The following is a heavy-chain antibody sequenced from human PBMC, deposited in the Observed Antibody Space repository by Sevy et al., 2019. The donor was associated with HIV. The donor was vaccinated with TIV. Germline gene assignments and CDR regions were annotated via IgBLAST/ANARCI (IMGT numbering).Heavy chain of an antibody. Sequence: GGSLRLSCAASGFTFSNAWMSWVRQAPGKGLEWVGRIKSKTDGGTTDNAAPVKGRFTISRDDSKNTPYLQMNSLKTEDTALYYTNTVLGYCTNGVCSQSHYWGQGTLVTVSS. CDR2: IKSKTDGGTT. J-gene: IGHJ4*02. V-gene: IGHV3-15*01. CDR3: NTVLGYCTNGVCSQSHY. CDR1: GFTFSNAW. D-gene: IGHD2-8*01.